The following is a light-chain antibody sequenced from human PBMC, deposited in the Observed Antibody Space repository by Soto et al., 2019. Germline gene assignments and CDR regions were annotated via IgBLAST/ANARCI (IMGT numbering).Light chain of an antibody. Sequence: QSALTQPRSVSGSPGQSVTISCTGTSRDVGAYNYVSWYQQHPGKAPKLIIYDVSKWPSGVPDRFSGSKSGNTASLTISGLQDEDEADYYCCSSAGSSTVIFGGGTKLTVL. CDR2: DVS. CDR1: SRDVGAYNY. J-gene: IGLJ2*01. V-gene: IGLV2-11*01. CDR3: CSSAGSSTVI.